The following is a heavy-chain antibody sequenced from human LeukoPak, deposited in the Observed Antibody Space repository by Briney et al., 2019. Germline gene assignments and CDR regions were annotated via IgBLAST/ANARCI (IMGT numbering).Heavy chain of an antibody. V-gene: IGHV1-18*01. D-gene: IGHD2-2*01. CDR2: ISAYNGNT. Sequence: ASVEVSCKASGYTFTSYGISWVRQAPGQGLEWMGWISAYNGNTNYAQKLQGRVTMTTDTSTSTAYMELRSLRSDDTAVYYCARDGHVVVPALPGYWGQGTLVTVSS. CDR3: ARDGHVVVPALPGY. CDR1: GYTFTSYG. J-gene: IGHJ4*02.